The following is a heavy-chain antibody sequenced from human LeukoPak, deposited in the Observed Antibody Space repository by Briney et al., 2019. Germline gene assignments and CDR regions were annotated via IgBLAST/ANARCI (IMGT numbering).Heavy chain of an antibody. Sequence: ASVKVSCKASGYTFTTYGISWVRRAPGQGLEWMGWISAYNGNTNYAQKLQGRVTMTTDTSTTTAYMELRSLRSDDTAVYYCARDGERYFYDSSGYWDYWGQGTLVTVSS. D-gene: IGHD3-22*01. J-gene: IGHJ4*02. CDR2: ISAYNGNT. CDR3: ARDGERYFYDSSGYWDY. V-gene: IGHV1-18*01. CDR1: GYTFTTYG.